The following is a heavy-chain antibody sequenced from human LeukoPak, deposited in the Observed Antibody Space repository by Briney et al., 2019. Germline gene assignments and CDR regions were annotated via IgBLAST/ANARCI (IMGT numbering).Heavy chain of an antibody. Sequence: PSEPLSLTCAVYGGSFSGYYWSWIRQPPGKGLEWIGEINHSGSTNYNPSLKSRVTISVDTSKNQFSLKLSSVTAADTAVYYCARETLRYFDWFMGGYFDYWGQGTLVTVSS. V-gene: IGHV4-34*01. CDR1: GGSFSGYY. CDR2: INHSGST. CDR3: ARETLRYFDWFMGGYFDY. D-gene: IGHD3-9*01. J-gene: IGHJ4*02.